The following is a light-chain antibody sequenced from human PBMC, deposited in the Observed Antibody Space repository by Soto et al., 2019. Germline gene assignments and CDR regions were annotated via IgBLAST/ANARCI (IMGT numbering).Light chain of an antibody. Sequence: DVQMTQSPSSLSAFVGDRVTITCRASQGIAPYLAWFQQKPGKVPKLLIYATSTLQSGVPSRFRGSGSGTDFTLTLSSLQPEDIGTYYCQKYNSAPLTFGGGTKVEIK. V-gene: IGKV1-27*01. J-gene: IGKJ4*01. CDR1: QGIAPY. CDR3: QKYNSAPLT. CDR2: ATS.